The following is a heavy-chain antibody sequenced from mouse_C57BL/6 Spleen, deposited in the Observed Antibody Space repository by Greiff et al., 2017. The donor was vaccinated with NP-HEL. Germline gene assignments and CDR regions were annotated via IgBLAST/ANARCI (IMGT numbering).Heavy chain of an antibody. Sequence: EVHLVESGGGLVKPGGSLKLSCAASGFTFSSYAMSWVRQTPEKRLEWVATISDDGSYTYYPDNVKGRFTISRDNAKNNLYLQMSHLKSEDTAMYYCARGEEGFAYWGQGTLVTVSA. J-gene: IGHJ3*01. CDR1: GFTFSSYA. CDR2: ISDDGSYT. V-gene: IGHV5-4*01. CDR3: ARGEEGFAY.